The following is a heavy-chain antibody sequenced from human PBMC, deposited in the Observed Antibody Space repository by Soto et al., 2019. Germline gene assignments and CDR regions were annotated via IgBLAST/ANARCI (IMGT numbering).Heavy chain of an antibody. J-gene: IGHJ6*02. Sequence: SCAASGFTFSSYGMHWVRQAPGKGLEGVAVIWYDGSNKYYADSVKGRFTIARDNSKNTLYLQMNSLRAEDTAVYYCARDRGYSGYDLIYYYYYGMDVWGQGTTVTVSS. CDR2: IWYDGSNK. V-gene: IGHV3-33*01. D-gene: IGHD5-12*01. CDR1: GFTFSSYG. CDR3: ARDRGYSGYDLIYYYYYGMDV.